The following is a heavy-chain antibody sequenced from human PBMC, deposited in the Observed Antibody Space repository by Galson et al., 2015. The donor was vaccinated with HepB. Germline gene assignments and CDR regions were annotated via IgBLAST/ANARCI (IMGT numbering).Heavy chain of an antibody. Sequence: QSGAEVKKPGESLRISCKGSGSNFTTHWISWVRQMPGKGLEWMGKIDPSDSYTNYSPSFQGHVTISTDKSITTAYLQWSSLKVSDTAIYYCARQSQSDSGSYPSPAYYFDYWGQGTLVTVSS. J-gene: IGHJ4*02. V-gene: IGHV5-10-1*01. CDR3: ARQSQSDSGSYPSPAYYFDY. D-gene: IGHD3-22*01. CDR2: IDPSDSYT. CDR1: GSNFTTHW.